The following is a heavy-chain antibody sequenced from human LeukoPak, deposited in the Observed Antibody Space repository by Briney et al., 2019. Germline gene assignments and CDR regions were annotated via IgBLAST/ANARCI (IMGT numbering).Heavy chain of an antibody. D-gene: IGHD1-26*01. Sequence: ASVKVSCKASGGTFSSYAISWVRQAPGQGLEWMGGIIPIFGTANYAQKLQGRVTMTTDTSTSTAYMELRSLRSDDTAVYYCARDGVGYSGSYPLDSDYWGQGTLVTVSS. CDR2: IIPIFGTA. CDR1: GGTFSSYA. CDR3: ARDGVGYSGSYPLDSDY. V-gene: IGHV1-69*05. J-gene: IGHJ4*02.